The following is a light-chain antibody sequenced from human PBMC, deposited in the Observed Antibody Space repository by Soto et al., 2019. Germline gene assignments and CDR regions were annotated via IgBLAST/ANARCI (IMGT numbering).Light chain of an antibody. Sequence: QSAPTQPASVSGSPAQSITISCTGTTSDVGGYNYVSWYQQHPGKAPKLMIYGVGNRPSGVSNRFSGSKSGNTASLTISGLQAEDEADYYCSSYTTSSALVFGGGTKLTVL. CDR2: GVG. V-gene: IGLV2-14*01. CDR1: TSDVGGYNY. CDR3: SSYTTSSALV. J-gene: IGLJ3*02.